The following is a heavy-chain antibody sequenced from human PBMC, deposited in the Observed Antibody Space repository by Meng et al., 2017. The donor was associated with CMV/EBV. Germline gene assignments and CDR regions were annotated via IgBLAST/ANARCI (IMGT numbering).Heavy chain of an antibody. D-gene: IGHD6-13*01. J-gene: IGHJ6*02. V-gene: IGHV3-21*01. CDR1: GFTFSSYS. CDR3: ARDRQQLLSYYYYYGMDV. CDR2: ISSSSTYT. Sequence: LSLTGAGSGFTFSSYSMNWVRQAPGKGLEWVSSISSSSTYTYYADSLKGRFTVSRDNAKNSLYLQLDSLRAEDTAVYYCARDRQQLLSYYYYYGMDVWGQGTTVTVSS.